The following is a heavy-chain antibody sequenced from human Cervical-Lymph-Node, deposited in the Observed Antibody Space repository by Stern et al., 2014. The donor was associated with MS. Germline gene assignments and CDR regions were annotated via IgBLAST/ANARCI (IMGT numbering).Heavy chain of an antibody. CDR1: GFTFGDYD. D-gene: IGHD3-22*01. CDR2: IRRKAYGGTT. CDR3: PSAIRYDSDVYSSYSFDY. V-gene: IGHV3-49*03. Sequence: QLVQSGGDLVQPGRSLRLSCTTSGFTFGDYDMSWFRQVPGRGLEWVGFIRRKAYGGTTEYAASVKGRFSISRDDSKSIAYLQMNTLKTEDTAVYYCPSAIRYDSDVYSSYSFDYWAQGPLVPVSS. J-gene: IGHJ4*02.